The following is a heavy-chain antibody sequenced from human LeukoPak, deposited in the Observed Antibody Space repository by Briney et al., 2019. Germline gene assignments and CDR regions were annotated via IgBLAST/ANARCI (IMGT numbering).Heavy chain of an antibody. J-gene: IGHJ4*02. D-gene: IGHD5-24*01. CDR2: IYPGDSDT. CDR1: GYSFTSYW. CDR3: ARSLGSHNYQPHCFDY. Sequence: GESLKISCKGSGYSFTSYWIGWVRQMPGKGPEWMGLIYPGDSDTRYSPSFQGQVTISADKSISTAYLQWSSLKASDTAMYYCARSLGSHNYQPHCFDYWGQGTLVTVSS. V-gene: IGHV5-51*01.